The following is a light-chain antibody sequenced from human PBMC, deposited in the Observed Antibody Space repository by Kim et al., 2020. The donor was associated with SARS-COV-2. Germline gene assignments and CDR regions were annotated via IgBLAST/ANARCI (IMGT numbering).Light chain of an antibody. CDR2: EDT. V-gene: IGLV3-1*01. CDR1: KLGDKY. J-gene: IGLJ2*01. CDR3: QAWDSSTAGVV. Sequence: SPGQTASITCSGDKLGDKYASWYQQKPGRSPVLVIYEDTKRPSGIPERFSGSNSGNTATLTISGTQAMDEADYYCQAWDSSTAGVVFGGGTQLTVL.